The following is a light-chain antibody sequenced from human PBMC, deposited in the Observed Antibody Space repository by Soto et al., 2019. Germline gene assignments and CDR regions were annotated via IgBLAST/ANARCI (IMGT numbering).Light chain of an antibody. CDR3: QKYYSYQFT. V-gene: IGKV1-8*01. Sequence: AIRMTQSPSSLSASTGDRVTITCRASQGISSYLAWYQQKPGKAPKLLIFAASTLECGVPSRCSGSGSATDVTVSFSCVQYGDFATYNCQKYYSYQFTFGPGTKVDIK. CDR1: QGISSY. CDR2: AAS. J-gene: IGKJ3*01.